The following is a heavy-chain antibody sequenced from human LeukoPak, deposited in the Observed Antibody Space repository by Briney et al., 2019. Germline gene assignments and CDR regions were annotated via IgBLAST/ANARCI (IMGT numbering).Heavy chain of an antibody. CDR1: GFTFSSYG. J-gene: IGHJ4*02. V-gene: IGHV3-30*03. D-gene: IGHD1-26*01. CDR2: ISYDGSNK. Sequence: GGSLRLSCAASGFTFSSYGMHWVRQAPGKGLGWVAVISYDGSNKYYADSVKGRFTISRDNSKNTLYLQMNSLRAEDTAVYYCARDEEQTFDYWGQGTLVTVSS. CDR3: ARDEEQTFDY.